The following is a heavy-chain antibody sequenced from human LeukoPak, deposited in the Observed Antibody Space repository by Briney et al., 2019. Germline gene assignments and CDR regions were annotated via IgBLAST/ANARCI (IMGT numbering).Heavy chain of an antibody. D-gene: IGHD1-20*01. CDR2: INTSSSDV. Sequence: GGSLRLSCAASGFTFSSYFMYWVRQAPGKGLEWVSSINTSSSDVYYADSVRGRFTISRDNAKNSLFLQMNGLRAEDTAVYYRARALTGIPYYFDYWGQGSLVTVSS. V-gene: IGHV3-21*01. J-gene: IGHJ4*02. CDR1: GFTFSSYF. CDR3: ARALTGIPYYFDY.